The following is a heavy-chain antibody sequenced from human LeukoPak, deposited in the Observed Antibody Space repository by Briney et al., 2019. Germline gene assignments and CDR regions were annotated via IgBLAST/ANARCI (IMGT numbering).Heavy chain of an antibody. D-gene: IGHD1-7*01. J-gene: IGHJ6*03. CDR3: ARRWNYGRNYYIDV. Sequence: PSETLSLTCAVYGGSFSNYYLSWIRQPPGKGLEWIGEINDSGRINYNPSLMSRVTVSVDTSKNQFSLRLTSVTATDTAVYYCARRWNYGRNYYIDVWGNGATVSVSS. CDR2: INDSGRI. CDR1: GGSFSNYY. V-gene: IGHV4-34*01.